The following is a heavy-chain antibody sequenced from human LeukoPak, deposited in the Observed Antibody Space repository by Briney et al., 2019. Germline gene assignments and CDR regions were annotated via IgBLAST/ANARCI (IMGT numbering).Heavy chain of an antibody. CDR2: ISWNSGSI. J-gene: IGHJ4*02. Sequence: SLRLSCAASGFTFDDYAMHWVRQAPGKGLEWVSGISWNSGSIGYADSVKGRFTISRDNAKNSLYLQMNSLRAEDTALYYCAKDKFGVVIYYFDYWGQGTLVTVSS. CDR3: AKDKFGVVIYYFDY. V-gene: IGHV3-9*01. CDR1: GFTFDDYA. D-gene: IGHD3-3*01.